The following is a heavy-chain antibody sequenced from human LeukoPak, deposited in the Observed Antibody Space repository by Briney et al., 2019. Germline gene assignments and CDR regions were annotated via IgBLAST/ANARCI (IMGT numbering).Heavy chain of an antibody. CDR3: AKGVVAATHRYYYYYYGMDV. CDR2: IIPIFGTA. Sequence: GASVKVSCKASGGTFGSYAISWVRQAPGQGLEWVGGIIPIFGTANYAQKFQGRVTITADESTSTAYMELSSLRSEDTAVYYCAKGVVAATHRYYYYYYGMDVWGKGTTVTVSS. V-gene: IGHV1-69*13. CDR1: GGTFGSYA. D-gene: IGHD2-15*01. J-gene: IGHJ6*04.